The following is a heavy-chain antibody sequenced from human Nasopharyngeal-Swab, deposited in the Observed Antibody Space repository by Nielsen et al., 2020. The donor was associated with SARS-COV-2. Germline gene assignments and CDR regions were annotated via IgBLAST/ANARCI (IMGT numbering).Heavy chain of an antibody. J-gene: IGHJ4*02. CDR2: ISGSGGST. CDR3: AKDLSLYGSGSYYTNPSPFDY. Sequence: GGPAPGTRLEWVAAISGSGGSTYYADSVKGRFTISRDNSKNTLYLQMNSLRAEDTAVYYCAKDLSLYGSGSYYTNPSPFDYWGQGTLVTVS. D-gene: IGHD3-10*01. V-gene: IGHV3-23*01.